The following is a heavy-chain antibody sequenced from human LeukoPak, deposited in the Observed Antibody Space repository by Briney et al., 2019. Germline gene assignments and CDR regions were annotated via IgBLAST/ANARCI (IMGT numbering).Heavy chain of an antibody. Sequence: GGSLRLSCAASGFTFSSYSMSWVRQAPGKGLEWVSYVSSSSSTIYYADSVKGRFTISRDNAKNSLYLQMNSLRAEDTAVYYCAREAGSGSAAFDYWGQGTLVTVSS. J-gene: IGHJ4*02. CDR3: AREAGSGSAAFDY. CDR1: GFTFSSYS. CDR2: VSSSSSTI. V-gene: IGHV3-48*04. D-gene: IGHD6-19*01.